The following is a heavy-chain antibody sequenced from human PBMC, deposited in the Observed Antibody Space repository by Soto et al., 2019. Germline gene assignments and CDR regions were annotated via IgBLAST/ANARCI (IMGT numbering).Heavy chain of an antibody. Sequence: PSETLSLTCTVSGGSISSSSYYWGWIRQPPGKGLEWIGSIYYSGSTYYNPSLKSRVTISVDTSKNQFSLKLSSVTAADTAVYYCAREEKNTAMATGFFDYWGQGTLVTSPQ. V-gene: IGHV4-39*02. J-gene: IGHJ4*02. CDR2: IYYSGST. CDR1: GGSISSSSYY. CDR3: AREEKNTAMATGFFDY. D-gene: IGHD5-18*01.